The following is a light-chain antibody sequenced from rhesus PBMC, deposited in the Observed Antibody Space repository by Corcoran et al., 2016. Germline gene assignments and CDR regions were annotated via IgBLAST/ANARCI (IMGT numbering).Light chain of an antibody. V-gene: IGKV1-74*01. CDR3: QHSYTIPFT. J-gene: IGKJ3*01. Sequence: DIQMTQSPSSLSASVGDRVTITCRASENVNKFLHWYQQKPGKAPKLLIYGASTLKSEVPSRFSGSGSGTDVTLTISSLQPEDFATYYCQHSYTIPFTFGPGTKLDIK. CDR1: ENVNKF. CDR2: GAS.